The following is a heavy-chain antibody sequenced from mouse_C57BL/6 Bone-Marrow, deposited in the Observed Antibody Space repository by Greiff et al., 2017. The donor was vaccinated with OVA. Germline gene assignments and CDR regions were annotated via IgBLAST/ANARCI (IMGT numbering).Heavy chain of an antibody. CDR1: GYTFTSYT. CDR2: IDPTNDYT. CDR3: TRGYYFDY. Sequence: QVHVKQSGAELARPGASVKMSCKASGYTFTSYTIHWVKQRPGQGLEWIGYIDPTNDYTNYNQKFKGKATLTADKSSSTAYMQLSSLTSEDSAVYYCTRGYYFDYWGQGTTLTGSS. V-gene: IGHV1-4*01. J-gene: IGHJ2*01.